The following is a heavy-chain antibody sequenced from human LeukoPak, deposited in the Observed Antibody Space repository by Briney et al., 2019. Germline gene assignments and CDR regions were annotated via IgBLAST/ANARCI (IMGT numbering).Heavy chain of an antibody. V-gene: IGHV3-21*01. CDR3: ARNGYANVVTAAY. J-gene: IGHJ4*02. D-gene: IGHD2-21*02. CDR2: ISSSSSYI. CDR1: GFTFSSYS. Sequence: GGSLRLSCAASGFTFSSYSMNWVRQAPGKGLEWVSSISSSSSYIYYADSVKGRFTISRDNAKNSLYLQMNSLRAEDTAVYYCARNGYANVVTAAYWGQGTLVSVSS.